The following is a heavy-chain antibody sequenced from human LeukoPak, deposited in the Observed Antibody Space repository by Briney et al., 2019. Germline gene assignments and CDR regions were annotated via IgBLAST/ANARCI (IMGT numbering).Heavy chain of an antibody. CDR3: ARTYCGGDCRGYYYHYYMDV. J-gene: IGHJ6*03. CDR1: GGSISSGRYY. V-gene: IGHV4-61*02. CDR2: IYTSGST. Sequence: PSETLSLTCTVSGGSISSGRYYWSWIRQPAGKGLEWIGRIYTSGSTKYNPSLKSRVTISVDTSKKQFSLKLSSVTAADTAVYYCARTYCGGDCRGYYYHYYMDVWGKGTTVTISS. D-gene: IGHD2-21*02.